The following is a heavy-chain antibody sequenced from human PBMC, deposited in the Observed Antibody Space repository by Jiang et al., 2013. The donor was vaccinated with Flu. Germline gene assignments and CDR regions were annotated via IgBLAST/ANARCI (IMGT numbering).Heavy chain of an antibody. CDR2: INGDGSGT. CDR1: GFTFSSYY. J-gene: IGHJ4*02. D-gene: IGHD2-21*02. CDR3: VRDGDNYDFDH. Sequence: VQLLESGGGLVQPGGSLRLSCAASGFTFSSYYIHWVRQAPGKGLVWVSRINGDGSGTNYADSVKGRFTISRDNAKNTLYLQMNSLRAEDTAVYYCVRDGDNYDFDHWAREPWSPSPQ. V-gene: IGHV3-74*01.